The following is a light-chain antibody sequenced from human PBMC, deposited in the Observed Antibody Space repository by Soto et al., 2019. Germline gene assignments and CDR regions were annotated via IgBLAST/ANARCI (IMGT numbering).Light chain of an antibody. J-gene: IGKJ4*01. V-gene: IGKV3-20*01. CDR2: AAS. CDR3: QHYDGSLT. Sequence: EIVLTQSPHPLSLSPGERASLSCRTSQTISSSYFAWYQQKPGQSPRLLVYAASIRAPGIPDRFSGSGSGADFTLTISSLEPADFAVYYCQHYDGSLTFGGGNRVEIK. CDR1: QTISSSY.